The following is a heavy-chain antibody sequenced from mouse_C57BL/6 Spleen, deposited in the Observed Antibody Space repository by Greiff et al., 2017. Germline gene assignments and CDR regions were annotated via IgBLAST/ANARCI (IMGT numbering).Heavy chain of an antibody. CDR2: INYDGSST. V-gene: IGHV5-16*01. D-gene: IGHD4-1*01. Sequence: EVKLMESEGGLVQPGSSMKLSCTASGFTFSDYYMAWVRQVPEKGLEWVANINYDGSSTYYLDSLKSRFIISRDNAKNIIYLQMSSLKSEDTATYYCARGGTGTYAMDYWGQGTSVTVSS. CDR3: ARGGTGTYAMDY. CDR1: GFTFSDYY. J-gene: IGHJ4*01.